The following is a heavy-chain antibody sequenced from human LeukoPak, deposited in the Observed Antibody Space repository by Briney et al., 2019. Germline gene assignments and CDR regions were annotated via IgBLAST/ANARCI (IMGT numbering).Heavy chain of an antibody. D-gene: IGHD3-10*01. V-gene: IGHV3-74*01. Sequence: GQSLRLSCAVSGFTFTYHWMHWVRQGQGTGMVLVSCMRSEGEGTNHAHSVKGGFSNPRDNAKKALYLQVNSLGAGGTAVYECGRDGDLGSGSSVYWVQGVQVTVCS. CDR2: MRSEGEGT. J-gene: IGHJ4*02. CDR1: GFTFTYHW. CDR3: GRDGDLGSGSSVY.